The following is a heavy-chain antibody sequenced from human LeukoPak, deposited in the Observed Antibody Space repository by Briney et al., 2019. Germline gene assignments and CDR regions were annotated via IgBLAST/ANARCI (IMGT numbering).Heavy chain of an antibody. Sequence: GASVKVSCKASGGTFSSYAISWVRQAPGQGLEWMGGIIPIFGTANYAQKFQGRVTITTDESTSTAYMELSSLRSEDTAVYYCARDFYDSSGYYHLFDYWGQGTLVTVSS. CDR3: ARDFYDSSGYYHLFDY. J-gene: IGHJ4*02. CDR2: IIPIFGTA. V-gene: IGHV1-69*05. CDR1: GGTFSSYA. D-gene: IGHD3-22*01.